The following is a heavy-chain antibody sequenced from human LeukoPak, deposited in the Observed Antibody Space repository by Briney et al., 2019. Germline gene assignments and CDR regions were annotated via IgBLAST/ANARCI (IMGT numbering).Heavy chain of an antibody. J-gene: IGHJ4*02. CDR1: GFTFSSYS. CDR2: ISSSRSYI. CDR3: AKPREGSSSWYAAG. Sequence: PGGSLRLSCAASGFTFSSYSMNWVRQAPGKGLEWVSYISSSRSYIYYADSVKGRFTISRDNAKNSLYLQMNSLRAEDTAVYYCAKPREGSSSWYAAGWGQGTLVTVSS. D-gene: IGHD6-13*01. V-gene: IGHV3-21*01.